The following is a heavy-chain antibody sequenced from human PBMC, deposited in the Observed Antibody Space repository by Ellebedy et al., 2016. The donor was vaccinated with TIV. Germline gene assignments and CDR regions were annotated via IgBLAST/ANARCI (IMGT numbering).Heavy chain of an antibody. D-gene: IGHD6-19*01. V-gene: IGHV3-23*01. CDR1: GFSFSCCA. J-gene: IGHJ2*01. Sequence: GESLKISCAASGFSFSCCAMTWVRQAPGKGLECVSTVTKSGDNTYYADSVKGRFTISRDNSKNTLYLQMNSLRADDTAVYYCAKMSGWSLENWNFDSWGRGTLVTVSS. CDR3: AKMSGWSLENWNFDS. CDR2: VTKSGDNT.